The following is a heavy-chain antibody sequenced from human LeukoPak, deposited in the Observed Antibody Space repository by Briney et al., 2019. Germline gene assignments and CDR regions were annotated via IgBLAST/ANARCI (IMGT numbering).Heavy chain of an antibody. V-gene: IGHV3-7*05. CDR2: IKQDGREK. D-gene: IGHD3-22*01. J-gene: IGHJ4*02. Sequence: PGGSLRLSCAASGFTFSNYWMSWVRQAPGKGLEWVANIKQDGREKYYVDSVKGRFTIYRDNGKNSLYLQMNSLRAEDTAVYYCARGVFYYDTSGRGYYFDYWGQGTLVTVSS. CDR3: ARGVFYYDTSGRGYYFDY. CDR1: GFTFSNYW.